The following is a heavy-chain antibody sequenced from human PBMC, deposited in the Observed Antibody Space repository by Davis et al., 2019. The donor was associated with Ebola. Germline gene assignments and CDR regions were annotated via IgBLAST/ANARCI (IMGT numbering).Heavy chain of an antibody. CDR1: GVSISSGSYY. CDR2: IAYSGNT. D-gene: IGHD6-6*01. J-gene: IGHJ5*02. V-gene: IGHV4-39*01. CDR3: ARRDSSYESLYSGVIDP. Sequence: SETLSLTCTVSGVSISSGSYYSGWIRQATGKGLVWIGSIAYSGNTYYNPSLKSRVTISADTSKNQFSLKLSSVTAADTAVYYCARRDSSYESLYSGVIDPWGQGTLVTVSS.